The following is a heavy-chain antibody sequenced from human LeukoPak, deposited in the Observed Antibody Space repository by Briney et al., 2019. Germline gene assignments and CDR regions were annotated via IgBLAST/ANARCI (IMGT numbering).Heavy chain of an antibody. CDR1: GGSISSYY. V-gene: IGHV4-4*07. Sequence: SETLSLTCTVSGGSISSYYRSWIRQPAGKGLEWIGHIYTSGSTNYNPSLKSRVTMSVDTSKNQFSLKLSSVTAADTAVYYCARSATTVVTPGALDYWGQGTLVTVSS. D-gene: IGHD4-23*01. CDR3: ARSATTVVTPGALDY. J-gene: IGHJ4*02. CDR2: IYTSGST.